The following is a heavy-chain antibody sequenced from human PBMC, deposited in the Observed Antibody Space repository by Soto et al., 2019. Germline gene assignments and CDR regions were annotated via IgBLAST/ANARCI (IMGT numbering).Heavy chain of an antibody. D-gene: IGHD2-21*02. Sequence: QITLKESGPTLVKPTQTLTLTCTFSAFSLSTGGVGVGRIRQPPGKALEWLALIYWDDDKRYSPSLRSRLTITKDTSKNQVVLTMTNMDPVDIATYYCIQSRCGGDCLQSYASYYYYGMDVWGQGTTVTVSS. J-gene: IGHJ6*02. CDR3: IQSRCGGDCLQSYASYYYYGMDV. CDR1: AFSLSTGGVG. CDR2: IYWDDDK. V-gene: IGHV2-5*02.